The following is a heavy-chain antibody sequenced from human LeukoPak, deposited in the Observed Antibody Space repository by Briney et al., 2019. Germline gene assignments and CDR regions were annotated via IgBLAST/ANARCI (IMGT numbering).Heavy chain of an antibody. CDR2: IEVGGAIT. CDR1: GFTFSSYA. J-gene: IGHJ5*02. D-gene: IGHD6-13*01. V-gene: IGHV3-23*01. CDR3: AKTNGYWFDL. Sequence: AGGSLRLSCAASGFTFSSYAMTWVRRAPGKGLEWVSTIEVGGAITHYAASVKGRFTISRDTSKNTLYLQMNSLTSEDTAVYYCAKTNGYWFDLWGQGTLVTVSS.